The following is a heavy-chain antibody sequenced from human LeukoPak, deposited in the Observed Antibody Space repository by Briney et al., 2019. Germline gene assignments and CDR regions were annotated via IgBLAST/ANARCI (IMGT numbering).Heavy chain of an antibody. CDR2: IYSGGST. D-gene: IGHD3-3*01. CDR1: GFTVSSNY. CDR3: ARESLHTYCDFWSGYYTGAFDI. J-gene: IGHJ3*02. Sequence: SGGSLRLSCAASGFTVSSNYMSWVRQAPGKGLEWVSVIYSGGSTYYADSVKGRFTISRDNSKNTLYLQMNSLRAEDTAVYYCARESLHTYCDFWSGYYTGAFDIWGQGTMVTVSS. V-gene: IGHV3-53*01.